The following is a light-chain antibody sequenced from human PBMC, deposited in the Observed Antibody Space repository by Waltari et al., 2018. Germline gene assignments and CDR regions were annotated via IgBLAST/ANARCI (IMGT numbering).Light chain of an antibody. CDR3: QKYDFLPAT. J-gene: IGKJ1*01. CDR1: QGVGKY. CDR2: HAS. Sequence: EIVLTQSPGTLSLSPGERATLSCRASQGVGKYLAWYQQRPGQAPRLLLYHASIRATGIPDRFSGSGSGTDFSLTISRLGPEYFAVYYCQKYDFLPATFGQGTTVEIK. V-gene: IGKV3-20*01.